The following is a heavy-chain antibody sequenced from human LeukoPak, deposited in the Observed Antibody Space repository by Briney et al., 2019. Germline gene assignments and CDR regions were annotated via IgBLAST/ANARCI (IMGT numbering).Heavy chain of an antibody. J-gene: IGHJ3*02. D-gene: IGHD1-7*01. Sequence: SVKVSCKGSGGTFSRYAFTWVRQAPGQGLEWMGGIIPIFGTSNYAQKFQGRVTISADESTSTVYMELRSLRSEDTAVYYCARTITGTTYGAFDIWGQGTMVTVSS. CDR3: ARTITGTTYGAFDI. CDR2: IIPIFGTS. V-gene: IGHV1-69*13. CDR1: GGTFSRYA.